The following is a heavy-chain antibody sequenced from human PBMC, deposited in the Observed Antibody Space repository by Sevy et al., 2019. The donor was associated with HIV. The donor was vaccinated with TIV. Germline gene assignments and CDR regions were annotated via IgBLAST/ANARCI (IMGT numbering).Heavy chain of an antibody. J-gene: IGHJ4*02. CDR2: ISSSSSYI. Sequence: GGSLRLSCAASGFTFSSYSMNWVRQAPGKGLEWVSSISSSSSYIYYADSVKGRFTISRDNAKNSLYLQMNSLRAEDTAMYYCARYSSSWLQGLDYWGQGTLVTVSS. V-gene: IGHV3-21*01. CDR3: ARYSSSWLQGLDY. D-gene: IGHD6-13*01. CDR1: GFTFSSYS.